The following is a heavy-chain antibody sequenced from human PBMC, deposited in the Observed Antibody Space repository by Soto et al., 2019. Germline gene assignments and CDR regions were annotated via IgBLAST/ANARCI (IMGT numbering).Heavy chain of an antibody. V-gene: IGHV1-18*04. Sequence: ASVKVSCKASGYTFTSYGISWVRQAPGQGLEWMGWISAYTGNTNYAQKLQGRVTMTTDTSTSTAYMELRSLRSDDTAVYYCARDLVRTVRGVIITSTYYYYYGMDVWG. J-gene: IGHJ6*02. CDR1: GYTFTSYG. CDR2: ISAYTGNT. CDR3: ARDLVRTVRGVIITSTYYYYYGMDV. D-gene: IGHD3-10*01.